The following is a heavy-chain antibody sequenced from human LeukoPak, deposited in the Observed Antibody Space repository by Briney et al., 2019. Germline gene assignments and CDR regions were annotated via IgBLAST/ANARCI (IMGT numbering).Heavy chain of an antibody. Sequence: GGSLRLSCAVSGFTVSGNYMSWVRHAPGKGLEWVSLIYSGGSTYYADSVKGRFTISRDNSKNTLYLQMNSLRAEDTAVYYCAREGIVTATFDYWGQGTLVTVSS. CDR3: AREGIVTATFDY. V-gene: IGHV3-66*01. CDR2: IYSGGST. J-gene: IGHJ4*02. D-gene: IGHD2-21*02. CDR1: GFTVSGNY.